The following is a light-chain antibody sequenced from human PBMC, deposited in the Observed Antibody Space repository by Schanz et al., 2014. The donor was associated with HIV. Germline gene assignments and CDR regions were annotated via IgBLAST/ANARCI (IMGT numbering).Light chain of an antibody. J-gene: IGLJ1*01. Sequence: QSALTQPRSVSGSPGQSVTISCTGTSSDVGDYNYVSWYQQHPGKAPKLMIYDVSNRPSGVPDRFSGSKSGNTASLTVSGLQAEDEADYYCSSYTSSSTYVFGTGTKLTVL. CDR1: SSDVGDYNY. CDR2: DVS. V-gene: IGLV2-11*01. CDR3: SSYTSSSTYV.